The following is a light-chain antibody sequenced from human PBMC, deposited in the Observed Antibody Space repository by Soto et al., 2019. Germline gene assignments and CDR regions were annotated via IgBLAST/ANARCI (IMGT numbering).Light chain of an antibody. V-gene: IGKV3-15*01. CDR1: QSVSST. CDR3: QLRSNWPPGVT. Sequence: EIVMTQSPATLSVSPGERATLSCGASQSVSSTLAWYQQKPGQSPRLLIYGASTRATDIPARFSASGSGTDFTLTISSLEPEDFAVYYCQLRSNWPPGVTFGGGTKVEIK. J-gene: IGKJ4*01. CDR2: GAS.